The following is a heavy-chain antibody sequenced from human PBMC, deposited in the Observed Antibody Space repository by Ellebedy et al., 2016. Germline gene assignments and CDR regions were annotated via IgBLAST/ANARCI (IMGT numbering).Heavy chain of an antibody. CDR2: ISDDGSEK. D-gene: IGHD3-16*02. Sequence: GGSLRLXXGASGFIFRSYGMHWVRQAPGKGLEWVAVISDDGSEKYYGDSVEGRFTISRDNSKIKVYLQMNSLRAEDTAVYYCAKVRGPYSFYQYDMDVWGQGTAVTVSS. CDR3: AKVRGPYSFYQYDMDV. CDR1: GFIFRSYG. V-gene: IGHV3-30*18. J-gene: IGHJ6*02.